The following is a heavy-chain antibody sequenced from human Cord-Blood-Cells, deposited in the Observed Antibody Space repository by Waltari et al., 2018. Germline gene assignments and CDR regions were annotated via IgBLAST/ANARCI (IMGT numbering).Heavy chain of an antibody. CDR1: GGSFSGYY. CDR3: VRGGDIVVVPAAIYYYYMDV. CDR2: INHSGST. J-gene: IGHJ6*03. Sequence: QVQLQQWGAGLLKPSETLSLTCAVYGGSFSGYYWSWIGQPPGKGLEWIGEINHSGSTNYNPSLKSRVTISVDTSKNQFSLKLSSVTAADTAVYYCVRGGDIVVVPAAIYYYYMDVWGKGTTVTVSS. V-gene: IGHV4-34*01. D-gene: IGHD2-2*02.